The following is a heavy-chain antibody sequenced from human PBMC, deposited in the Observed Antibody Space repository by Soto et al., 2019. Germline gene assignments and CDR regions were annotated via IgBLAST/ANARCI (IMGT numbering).Heavy chain of an antibody. CDR1: GVTFSSYG. CDR2: ISYDGTNK. V-gene: IGHV3-30*18. Sequence: QVQLVESGGGVVQPGRSLRLSCAASGVTFSSYGMHWVRQAPGKGLEWVAVISYDGTNKYYADSVKGRFTISRDDSKNTLYLQMNSLRPEDTAVYYCAKEKATRGYSFLVDYCGQGTLVTVSS. D-gene: IGHD5-18*01. CDR3: AKEKATRGYSFLVDY. J-gene: IGHJ4*02.